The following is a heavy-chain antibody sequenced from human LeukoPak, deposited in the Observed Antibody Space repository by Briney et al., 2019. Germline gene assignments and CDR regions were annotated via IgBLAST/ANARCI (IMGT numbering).Heavy chain of an antibody. J-gene: IGHJ4*02. CDR1: GYSISSGYY. CDR2: IYYSGST. D-gene: IGHD2-15*01. Sequence: SETLSLTCTVSGYSISSGYYWGWIRQPPGKGLEWIGYIYYSGSTNYNPSLKSRVTISVDTSKNQFSLKLSSVTAADTAVYYCAREYCSGGSCPFDYWGQGTLVTVSS. V-gene: IGHV4-61*01. CDR3: AREYCSGGSCPFDY.